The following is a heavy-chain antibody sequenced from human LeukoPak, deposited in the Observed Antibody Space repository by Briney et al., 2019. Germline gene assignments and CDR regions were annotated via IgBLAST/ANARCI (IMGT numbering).Heavy chain of an antibody. Sequence: GGSLRLSCAASGFTFSSYGMHWVRQAPGKGLEWVAVISYDGSNKYYADSVKGRFTISRDNSKNTLYLQMNSLRAEDTAVYYCAKGPHYDFWSGLLDYWGQGTLVTV. V-gene: IGHV3-30*18. CDR2: ISYDGSNK. D-gene: IGHD3-3*01. CDR3: AKGPHYDFWSGLLDY. J-gene: IGHJ4*02. CDR1: GFTFSSYG.